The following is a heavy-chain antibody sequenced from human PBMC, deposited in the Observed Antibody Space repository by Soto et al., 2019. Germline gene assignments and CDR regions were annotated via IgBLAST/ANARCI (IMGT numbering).Heavy chain of an antibody. D-gene: IGHD6-13*01. Sequence: GGSLRLSCAASGFTFSSYAMHWVRQAPGKGLEWVAVISYDGSNKYYADSVKGRFTISRDNSKNTLYLQMNSLRAEDTAVYYCARGRYSSSWYYFDYWGQGTLVTVSS. CDR1: GFTFSSYA. CDR2: ISYDGSNK. CDR3: ARGRYSSSWYYFDY. V-gene: IGHV3-30-3*01. J-gene: IGHJ4*02.